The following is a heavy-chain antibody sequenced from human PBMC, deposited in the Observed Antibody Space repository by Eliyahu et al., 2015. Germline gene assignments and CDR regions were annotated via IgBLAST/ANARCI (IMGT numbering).Heavy chain of an antibody. V-gene: IGHV3-23*01. CDR3: AKSTGWYDAFDI. J-gene: IGHJ3*02. CDR2: ISGSGGIT. D-gene: IGHD6-19*01. Sequence: EVQLLESGGGLVQPGGSLRXSXAASGFTFSSYAMNWVRQGPGKGLEWVSVISGSGGITHYADSVKGRFTISRDTSKNMLYLQMNSLRAEDTALYYCAKSTGWYDAFDIWGQGTMVTVSS. CDR1: GFTFSSYA.